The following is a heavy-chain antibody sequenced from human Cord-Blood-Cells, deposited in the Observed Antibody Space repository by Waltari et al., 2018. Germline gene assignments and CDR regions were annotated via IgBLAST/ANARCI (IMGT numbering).Heavy chain of an antibody. J-gene: IGHJ4*02. CDR2: INAGNGNT. Sequence: QVQLVQSGAEVKKPGASVKVSCKASGYTFTSYAMHWVRQAPGQRLEWMGWINAGNGNTKYSQKFQGRVTITRDTSASTAYMELSSLRSGDTAVYYCARARTSSWDDYWGQGTLVTVSS. V-gene: IGHV1-3*01. CDR3: ARARTSSWDDY. D-gene: IGHD6-13*01. CDR1: GYTFTSYA.